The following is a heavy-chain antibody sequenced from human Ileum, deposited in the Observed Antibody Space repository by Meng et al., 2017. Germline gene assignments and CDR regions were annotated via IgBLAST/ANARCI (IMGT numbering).Heavy chain of an antibody. V-gene: IGHV4-34*01. Sequence: QLQLMQWGAGRLKPSETLSLPFNVYGCSFTDYHWNWIRQPPGKGLEWIGEIHYSGSTNYKPTLESRVTISEDTSQKQFSLRLSSVTAADTAVYYCARRIRGGSYLGWGQGTLVTVSS. D-gene: IGHD1-26*01. CDR2: IHYSGST. CDR1: GCSFTDYH. J-gene: IGHJ4*02. CDR3: ARRIRGGSYLG.